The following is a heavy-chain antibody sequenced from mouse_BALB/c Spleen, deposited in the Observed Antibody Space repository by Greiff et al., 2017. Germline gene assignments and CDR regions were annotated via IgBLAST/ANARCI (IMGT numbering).Heavy chain of an antibody. D-gene: IGHD2-1*01. J-gene: IGHJ3*01. CDR2: INPNNGGT. V-gene: IGHV1-18*01. Sequence: VQLQQSGPELVKPGASVKIPCKASGYTFTDYNMDWVKQSHGKSLEWIGDINPNNGGTIYNQKFKGKATLTVDKSSSTAYMELRSLTSEDTAVYYCAIYYGNPFAYWGQGTLVTVSA. CDR1: GYTFTDYN. CDR3: AIYYGNPFAY.